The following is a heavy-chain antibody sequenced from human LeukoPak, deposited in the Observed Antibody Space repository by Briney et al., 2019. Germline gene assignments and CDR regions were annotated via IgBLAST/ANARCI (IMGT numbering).Heavy chain of an antibody. CDR1: GLTFSNYR. CDR3: AGHPAEMDTL. CDR2: ISSSGNYI. V-gene: IGHV3-21*01. D-gene: IGHD5-24*01. J-gene: IGHJ4*02. Sequence: PGGSLRLSCAASGLTFSNYRMNWVRQAPGKGLEWVSSISSSGNYIYYADSMRGRFTISRDNAKNSVYPQMSSLSAEDTAVYYSAGHPAEMDTLWGQGTLVTVSS.